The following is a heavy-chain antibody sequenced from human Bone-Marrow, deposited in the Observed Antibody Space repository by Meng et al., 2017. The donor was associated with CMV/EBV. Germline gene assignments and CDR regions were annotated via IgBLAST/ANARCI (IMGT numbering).Heavy chain of an antibody. D-gene: IGHD6-25*01. CDR1: GFTFSSYS. CDR3: ARVNAAYYYYDS. V-gene: IGHV3-48*01. CDR2: IGISGNNI. J-gene: IGHJ4*02. Sequence: GESLKISCAASGFTFSSYSMNWVRQAPGKGLEWVSYIGISGNNIYYADSVKGRFTISRDNAKKSLYLQMNSLRAEETAQYYCARVNAAYYYYDSWGQGTVVTVSS.